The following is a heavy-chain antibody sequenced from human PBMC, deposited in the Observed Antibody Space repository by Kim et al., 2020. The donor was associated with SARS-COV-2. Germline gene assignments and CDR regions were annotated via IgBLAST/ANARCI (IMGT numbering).Heavy chain of an antibody. V-gene: IGHV3-23*03. CDR3: AKKGIAGASYCFDV. CDR2: LFYYFRIK. Sequence: GGSLRLSCAASGFTLTGYALTFFRPSPFPFLSFFSFLFYYFRIKYYADSVKGRFTISRDISKNTLYLQMNSLRAEDTAVYYCAKKGIAGASYCFDVWGQGTMVTVSS. J-gene: IGHJ4*02. D-gene: IGHD6-19*01. CDR1: GFTLTGYA.